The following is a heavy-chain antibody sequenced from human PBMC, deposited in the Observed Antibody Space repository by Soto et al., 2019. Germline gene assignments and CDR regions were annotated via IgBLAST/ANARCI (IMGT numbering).Heavy chain of an antibody. J-gene: IGHJ4*02. CDR1: GFTFGSNW. Sequence: TGGSLRLSCAASGFTFGSNWMHWVRQAPGKGLVWVSHINSDGSTTNYAGSVKGRFTISRDNAKNTLYLQMNSLRAEDTAVYYCASLYSSSVSLDYWGQGTLVTVSS. D-gene: IGHD2-2*01. CDR2: INSDGSTT. CDR3: ASLYSSSVSLDY. V-gene: IGHV3-74*01.